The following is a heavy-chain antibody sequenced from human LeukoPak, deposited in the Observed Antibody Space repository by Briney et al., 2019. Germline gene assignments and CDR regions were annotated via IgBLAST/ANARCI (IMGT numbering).Heavy chain of an antibody. V-gene: IGHV3-23*01. CDR2: ISASGSST. Sequence: PGESLRLSCAASGFTFSSYAMSWVRQAPGKGLEWVSSISASGSSTFYADSVKGRFTISRDNAKNTLYLQMNSLRAEDTAVYYCVRNLDFWGDSEDYWGQGTLVTVSS. CDR1: GFTFSSYA. J-gene: IGHJ4*02. CDR3: VRNLDFWGDSEDY. D-gene: IGHD3-3*01.